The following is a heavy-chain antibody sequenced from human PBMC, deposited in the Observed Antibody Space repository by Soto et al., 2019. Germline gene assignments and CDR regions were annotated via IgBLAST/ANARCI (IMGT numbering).Heavy chain of an antibody. J-gene: IGHJ4*02. D-gene: IGHD3-10*01. CDR2: IIPIFGTA. CDR1: GGTFSSYA. Sequence: QVQLVQSGAEVKKPGSSVKVSCKASGGTFSSYAISWVRQAPGQGLEWMGGIIPIFGTANYAQKFQGRVTITADESTSTAYMELSSLRSEDTAVYYCARVAGRITMVRGVFDYWGQGSLVTVSS. CDR3: ARVAGRITMVRGVFDY. V-gene: IGHV1-69*01.